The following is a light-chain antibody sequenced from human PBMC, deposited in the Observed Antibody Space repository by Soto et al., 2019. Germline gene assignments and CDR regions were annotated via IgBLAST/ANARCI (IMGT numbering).Light chain of an antibody. Sequence: EIVLTQSPGTLSLSPGERATLSCRASQSVSSIHLAWYQHKPGQAPRLLIYAASSRATGSPDRFSGGGSGTDFTLTISRLEPEDFAVYYCQQYGSSPKTFGQGTKVDI. V-gene: IGKV3-20*01. CDR2: AAS. CDR3: QQYGSSPKT. J-gene: IGKJ1*01. CDR1: QSVSSIH.